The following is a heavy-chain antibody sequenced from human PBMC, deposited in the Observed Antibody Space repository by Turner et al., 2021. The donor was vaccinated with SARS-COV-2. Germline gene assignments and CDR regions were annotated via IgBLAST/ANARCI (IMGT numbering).Heavy chain of an antibody. CDR3: ARAYSGSYFGAFDI. CDR1: GFNFSVYA. Sequence: QVQLVESGGGVVQPGRSLRLSCAASGFNFSVYAMHWVRQAPGKGLEWVALRSCDGSNEYYADSGKGRFTISRDNSKNTLYLQMNSLRAEDTSVYYCARAYSGSYFGAFDIWGQGTMVTISS. CDR2: RSCDGSNE. J-gene: IGHJ3*02. V-gene: IGHV3-30-3*01. D-gene: IGHD1-26*01.